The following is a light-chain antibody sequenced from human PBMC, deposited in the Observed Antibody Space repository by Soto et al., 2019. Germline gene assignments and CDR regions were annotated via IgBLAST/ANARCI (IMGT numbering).Light chain of an antibody. CDR2: RAS. CDR3: QQYNDWPLT. V-gene: IGKV1-5*03. CDR1: QSLNIW. J-gene: IGKJ4*01. Sequence: DIQITHSAFTLSASVLYRVTTTCRASQSLNIWLAWYQQKPGKAPKLLIYRASSLETGVPSRFSGSGSGTEFTLTISSLQSEDFAVYYCQQYNDWPLTFGGGTKVDI.